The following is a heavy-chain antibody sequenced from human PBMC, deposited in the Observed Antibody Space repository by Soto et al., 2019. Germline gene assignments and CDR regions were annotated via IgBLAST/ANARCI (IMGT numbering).Heavy chain of an antibody. CDR1: GYTFTNYG. V-gene: IGHV1-18*01. D-gene: IGHD3-10*01. J-gene: IGHJ5*02. CDR3: ARGVGSGSYYNQYNWFDP. Sequence: QVQLVQSGGEVKKPGASVKVSCKASGYTFTNYGISWVRQAPGQGLEWMGWIYVYNGNTKYAQKVQGLGTMTTDTSTSTAYMELRSLRSDDTAVYYCARGVGSGSYYNQYNWFDPWGQGTLVTVSS. CDR2: IYVYNGNT.